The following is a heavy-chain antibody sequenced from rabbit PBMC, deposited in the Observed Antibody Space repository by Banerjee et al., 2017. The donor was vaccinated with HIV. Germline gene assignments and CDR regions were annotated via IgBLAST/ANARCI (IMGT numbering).Heavy chain of an antibody. J-gene: IGHJ4*01. V-gene: IGHV1S43*01. Sequence: QEQLVESGGGLVQPGGSLTLSCNASGFDFSRYYYMCWVRQAPGKGLELIACIISSTGTTRYASWVNGRFTISRSTSLNTVDLKMTSLTAADTATYFCARDGYAGHGYPNLWGPGTLVTVS. D-gene: IGHD6-1*01. CDR3: ARDGYAGHGYPNL. CDR2: IISSTGTT. CDR1: GFDFSRYYY.